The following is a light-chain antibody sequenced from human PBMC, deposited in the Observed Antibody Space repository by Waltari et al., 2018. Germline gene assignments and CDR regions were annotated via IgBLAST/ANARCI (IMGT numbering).Light chain of an antibody. V-gene: IGKV1-9*01. Sequence: IQLTQSPSSLSASVGDRVTITCRASQGISSYLAWYQQKAAKAPNFLISVASTLQSGVPSGFSGSGSGTDFTLTISSLQPEDFATYYCQHLSNFWFTFGPGTKVDIK. CDR2: VAS. CDR3: QHLSNFWFT. J-gene: IGKJ3*01. CDR1: QGISSY.